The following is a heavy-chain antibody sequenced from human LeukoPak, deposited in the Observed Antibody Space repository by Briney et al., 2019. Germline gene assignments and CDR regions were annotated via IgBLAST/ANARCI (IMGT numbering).Heavy chain of an antibody. V-gene: IGHV3-30-3*01. CDR3: ARESTSWYFDL. D-gene: IGHD2-2*01. CDR1: GSTFSSYA. CDR2: ISYDGSNK. Sequence: GRSLRLSCAASGSTFSSYAMHWVRQAPGKGLEWVAVISYDGSNKYYADSVKGRFTISRDNSKNTLYLQMNSLRAEDTAVYYCARESTSWYFDLWGRGTLVTVSS. J-gene: IGHJ2*01.